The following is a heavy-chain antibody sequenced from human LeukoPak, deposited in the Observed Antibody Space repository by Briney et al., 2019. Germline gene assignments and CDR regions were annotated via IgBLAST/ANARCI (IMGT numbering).Heavy chain of an antibody. Sequence: ASVKVSCKASGGTFSSYAISWVRQAPGQGLEWMGWISAYNGNTNYAQKLQGRVTMTTDTSTSTAYMELRSLRSDDTAVYYCARDEDVVVPAAIAYWGQGTLVTVSS. D-gene: IGHD2-2*01. CDR1: GGTFSSYA. V-gene: IGHV1-18*01. CDR2: ISAYNGNT. CDR3: ARDEDVVVPAAIAY. J-gene: IGHJ4*02.